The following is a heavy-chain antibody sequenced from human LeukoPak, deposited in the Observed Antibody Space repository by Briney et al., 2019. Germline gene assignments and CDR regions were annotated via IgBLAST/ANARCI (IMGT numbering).Heavy chain of an antibody. Sequence: GGSLRLSCAASGFTVSSNYMSWVRQAPGKGLEWVSVIYSGGSTYYADSVKGRFTISRDNSKSTLYLQMNSLRAEDTAVYYCARGSMGLVPFYYWGQGTLVTVSS. J-gene: IGHJ4*02. D-gene: IGHD6-19*01. CDR1: GFTVSSNY. CDR3: ARGSMGLVPFYY. CDR2: IYSGGST. V-gene: IGHV3-53*01.